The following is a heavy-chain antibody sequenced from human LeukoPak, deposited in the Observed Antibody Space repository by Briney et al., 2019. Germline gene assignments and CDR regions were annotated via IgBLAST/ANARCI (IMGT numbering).Heavy chain of an antibody. D-gene: IGHD4-17*01. V-gene: IGHV3-33*06. J-gene: IGHJ4*02. Sequence: GGSLRLSCAASGFTFSSYDMHWVRQAPGKGLEWVAVIWYDGSNKYYADSVKGRFTISRDNSKNTLYLQMNSLRAEDTAVYYCAKSPMTTVTTPDYWGQGTLVTVSS. CDR1: GFTFSSYD. CDR3: AKSPMTTVTTPDY. CDR2: IWYDGSNK.